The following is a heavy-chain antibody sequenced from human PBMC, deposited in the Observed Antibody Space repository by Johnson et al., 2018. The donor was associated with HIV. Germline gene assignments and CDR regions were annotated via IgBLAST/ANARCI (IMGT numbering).Heavy chain of an antibody. J-gene: IGHJ3*02. CDR2: IKTKTDGGTT. Sequence: VHLVESGGGLVKPGGSLRLSCAASGFSFRNAWMSWVRQAPGKGLEWVGRIKTKTDGGTTDYAAPVKGRFTISRDDSKNTLYMQMNSLKTEDPAVYYCTTDYHVVFGAFDIWGQGTMVTVSS. V-gene: IGHV3-15*01. D-gene: IGHD1-14*01. CDR1: GFSFRNAW. CDR3: TTDYHVVFGAFDI.